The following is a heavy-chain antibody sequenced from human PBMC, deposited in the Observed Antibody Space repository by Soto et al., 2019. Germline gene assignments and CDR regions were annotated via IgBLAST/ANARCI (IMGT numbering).Heavy chain of an antibody. CDR2: INHSGST. V-gene: IGHV4-34*01. D-gene: IGHD3-3*01. CDR3: ARSSSGNYDFWSGYYNYYYYGMDV. J-gene: IGHJ6*02. Sequence: PSETLSLTCAVYGGSFSGYYWSWIRQPPGKGLEWIGEINHSGSTNYNPSLKSRVTISVDTSKNQFSLKLSSVTAADTAVYYCARSSSGNYDFWSGYYNYYYYGMDVWGQGTTVT. CDR1: GGSFSGYY.